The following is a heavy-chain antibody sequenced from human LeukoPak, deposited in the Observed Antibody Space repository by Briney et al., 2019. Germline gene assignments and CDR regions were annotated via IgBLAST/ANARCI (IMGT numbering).Heavy chain of an antibody. CDR2: IYFSGST. J-gene: IGHJ4*02. CDR1: GGSISSSSYY. V-gene: IGHV4-39*02. Sequence: ASETLSLTCTVSGGSISSSSYYWGWIRQPPGKGLEWIGTIYFSGSTYYNPSLKSRVTISEDTSKNQFSLKLSSVTAADTAVYYCARDISTDTAMVFDYWGQGTLVTVSS. CDR3: ARDISTDTAMVFDY. D-gene: IGHD5-18*01.